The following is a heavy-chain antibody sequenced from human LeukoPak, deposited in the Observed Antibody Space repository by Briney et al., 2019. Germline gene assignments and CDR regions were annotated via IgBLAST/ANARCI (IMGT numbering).Heavy chain of an antibody. CDR2: INLSGST. CDR1: GGPFSGDY. CDR3: ARRPRYSSGWYYFDS. D-gene: IGHD6-19*01. J-gene: IGHJ4*02. V-gene: IGHV4-34*01. Sequence: SETLSLTCAVYGGPFSGDYWNWIRQPPGKGLEWIGEINLSGSTNSNPSLKSRVTISVDRSKNQFSLKLSSVTAADTAVYYCARRPRYSSGWYYFDSWGQGTLVTVSS.